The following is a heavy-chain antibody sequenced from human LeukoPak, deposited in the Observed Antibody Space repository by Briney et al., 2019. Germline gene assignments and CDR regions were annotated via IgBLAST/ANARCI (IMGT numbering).Heavy chain of an antibody. CDR3: ARLTNYDFWSGYYRTFDY. J-gene: IGHJ4*02. Sequence: SETLSLTCTVSGGSISSSSYYLGWIRQPRGKGLEWIGSIYYSGSTYYNPSLKSRVTISVDTSKNQFSLKLSSVTAADTAVYYCARLTNYDFWSGYYRTFDYWGQGTLVTVSS. CDR1: GGSISSSSYY. D-gene: IGHD3-3*01. CDR2: IYYSGST. V-gene: IGHV4-39*01.